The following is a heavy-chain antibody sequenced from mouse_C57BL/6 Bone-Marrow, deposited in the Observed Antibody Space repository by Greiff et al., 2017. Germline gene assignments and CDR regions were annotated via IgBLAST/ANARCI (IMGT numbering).Heavy chain of an antibody. J-gene: IGHJ3*01. D-gene: IGHD1-1*01. CDR3: VRQKYGSETWFAY. V-gene: IGHV10-1*01. Sequence: EVTLVESGGCLVQPKGSLKLSCAASGFSFNPYAMNCVRQAPGKGLEWVARIRSKSNNYATYYADSVKDRFTISRDDSESMLYLQMNNLKTEDTAMYYCVRQKYGSETWFAYWGQGTLVTVSA. CDR1: GFSFNPYA. CDR2: IRSKSNNYAT.